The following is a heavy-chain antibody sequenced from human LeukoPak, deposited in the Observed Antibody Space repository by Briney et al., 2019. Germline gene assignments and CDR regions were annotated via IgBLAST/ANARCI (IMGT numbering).Heavy chain of an antibody. V-gene: IGHV3-66*01. CDR2: IYSGGST. D-gene: IGHD3-22*01. CDR1: GFILSSYS. CDR3: ARDSRDYYDSSGYYLGY. Sequence: GGSLRLSCAASGFILSSYSMNWVRQTPGEGLEWVSVIYSGGSTYYADSVKGRFTISRDNSKNTLYLQMNSLRAEDTAVYYCARDSRDYYDSSGYYLGYWVQGTLVTVSS. J-gene: IGHJ4*02.